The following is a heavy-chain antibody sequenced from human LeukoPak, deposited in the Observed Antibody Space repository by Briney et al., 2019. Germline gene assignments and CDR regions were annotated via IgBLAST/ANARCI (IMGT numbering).Heavy chain of an antibody. J-gene: IGHJ6*03. D-gene: IGHD6-19*01. CDR2: INAGNGNT. CDR3: ARSGGAVAGGYYYYYMDV. CDR1: GYTFTSYA. Sequence: ASVKVSCKASGYTFTSYAMHWVRQAPGQRLEWMGWINAGNGNTKYSQEFQGRVTITRDTSASTAYMELRSLRSDDTAVYYCARSGGAVAGGYYYYYMDVWGKGTTVTISS. V-gene: IGHV1-3*01.